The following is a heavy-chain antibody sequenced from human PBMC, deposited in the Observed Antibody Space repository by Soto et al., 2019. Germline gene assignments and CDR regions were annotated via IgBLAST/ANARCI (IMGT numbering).Heavy chain of an antibody. CDR3: ARTDNVGYYPD. Sequence: NPWETLSLTCAVSVDSIISIYHWAWIRQPPGRGLEWIASIYHTGTTYYTPSLKSRVTISVDTSKNQFSLRLSSVTAADSAVYFCARTDNVGYYPDCGQGKLVTGSS. CDR1: VDSIISIYH. D-gene: IGHD3-3*01. V-gene: IGHV4-38-2*01. CDR2: IYHTGTT. J-gene: IGHJ4*02.